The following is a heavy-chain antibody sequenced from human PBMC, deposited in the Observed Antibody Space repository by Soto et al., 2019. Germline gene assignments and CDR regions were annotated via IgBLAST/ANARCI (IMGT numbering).Heavy chain of an antibody. Sequence: QLQLQESGPGLVKPSETLSLTCTVSGGSISSSSYYWGWIRQPPGKGLEWIGSIYYSGSTYYNPSLKSRVTLSVDTSKNQFSLKLSSVTAADTAVYYCARHGSSWYFDYWGQGTLVTVSS. CDR2: IYYSGST. D-gene: IGHD6-13*01. CDR1: GGSISSSSYY. V-gene: IGHV4-39*01. CDR3: ARHGSSWYFDY. J-gene: IGHJ4*02.